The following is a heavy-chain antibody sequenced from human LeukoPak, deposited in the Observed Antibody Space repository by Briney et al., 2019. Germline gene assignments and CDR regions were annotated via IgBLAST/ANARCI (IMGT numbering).Heavy chain of an antibody. D-gene: IGHD6-13*01. CDR1: GFTFRLYS. CDR2: ISSGGSYI. Sequence: GGFLRLSCAASGFTFRLYSMTWVRQAPGKGLEWVSSISSGGSYIYYADSVKGRFTTSRDNARNSLYLQMNSLRAEDTAVYYCARDPTVAEAWWGQGTQVTVSS. CDR3: ARDPTVAEAW. J-gene: IGHJ4*02. V-gene: IGHV3-21*01.